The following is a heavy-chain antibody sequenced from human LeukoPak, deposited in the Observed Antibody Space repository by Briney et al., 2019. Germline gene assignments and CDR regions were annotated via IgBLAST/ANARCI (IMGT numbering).Heavy chain of an antibody. V-gene: IGHV3-30*02. CDR3: AREGQELYYYDSSGYTFDY. Sequence: PGGSLRLSCAASGFTFSSYGMHWVRQAPGKGLEWVAFIRYDGSNKYYADSVKGRFTVSRDNSKNTLYLQMNSLRAEDTAVYYCAREGQELYYYDSSGYTFDYWGQGTLVTVSS. CDR2: IRYDGSNK. J-gene: IGHJ4*02. D-gene: IGHD3-22*01. CDR1: GFTFSSYG.